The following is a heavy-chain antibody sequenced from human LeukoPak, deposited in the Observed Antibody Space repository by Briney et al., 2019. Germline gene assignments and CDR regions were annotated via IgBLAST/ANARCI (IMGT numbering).Heavy chain of an antibody. CDR2: ISWNSGSI. V-gene: IGHV3-9*01. CDR1: GFIFSNYA. D-gene: IGHD6-19*01. J-gene: IGHJ4*02. Sequence: GGSLKLSCAGSGFIFSNYAMHWVRQPPGKGLEWVSGISWNSGSIDYADSVKGRFTISRDNAKNSLYLQMNSLRVEDTAFYYCAKDNRRHYTSGPNPDSLHWGQGALVTVSS. CDR3: AKDNRRHYTSGPNPDSLH.